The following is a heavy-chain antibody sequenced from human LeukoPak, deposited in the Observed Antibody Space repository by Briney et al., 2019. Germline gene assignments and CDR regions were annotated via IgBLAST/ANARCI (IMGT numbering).Heavy chain of an antibody. Sequence: PGGSLRLSCAASGFTFSSYAMSWVPQAPGKGLEWVSAISGSGGSTYYADSVKGRFTISRDNSKNTLYLQMNSLRAEDTAVYYWAKGIGSGSGANWFDPWGQGTLVTVSS. D-gene: IGHD3-10*01. V-gene: IGHV3-23*01. CDR3: AKGIGSGSGANWFDP. CDR2: ISGSGGST. CDR1: GFTFSSYA. J-gene: IGHJ5*02.